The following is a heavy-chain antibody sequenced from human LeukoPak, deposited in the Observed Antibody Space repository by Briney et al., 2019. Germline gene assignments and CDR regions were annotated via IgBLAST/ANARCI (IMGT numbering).Heavy chain of an antibody. J-gene: IGHJ4*02. CDR2: INWSGGST. CDR1: GFAFDAHG. D-gene: IGHD2-2*01. V-gene: IGHV3-20*04. CDR3: ARAPITSPFYFDC. Sequence: GGSLRLSCTASGFAFDAHGMSWVRQVPGKGLEWVSGINWSGGSTGYADPLRGRFTISRDNAKNSLYLQMDSLRAEDTALYYCARAPITSPFYFDCWGQGTLVTVSS.